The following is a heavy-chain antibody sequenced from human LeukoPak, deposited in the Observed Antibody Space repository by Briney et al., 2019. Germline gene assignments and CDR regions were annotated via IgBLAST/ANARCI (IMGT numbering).Heavy chain of an antibody. CDR2: ISSSGSTI. CDR3: ARPADFGVVIRWYFDY. D-gene: IGHD3-3*01. J-gene: IGHJ4*02. V-gene: IGHV3-11*01. CDR1: GFTFSDYY. Sequence: GGSLRLSCAASGFTFSDYYMSWIRQAPGKGLEWVSYISSSGSTIYYADSVKGRFTISRDNAKNSLYLQMNSLRAEDTAVYYCARPADFGVVIRWYFDYWGQGTLVTVSS.